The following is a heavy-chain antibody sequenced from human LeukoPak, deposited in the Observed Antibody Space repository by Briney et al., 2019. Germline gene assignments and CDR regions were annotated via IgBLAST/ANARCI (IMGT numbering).Heavy chain of an antibody. CDR1: GGSFSGYY. D-gene: IGHD3-10*01. Sequence: SETLSLTCAVYGGSFSGYYWSWIRQPPGKGLEWIGEINHSGSTNYNPSLKSRVTISVDTSKNQFSLKLSSVTAADTAVHYCVGGLAPSSGWGQGTLVTVSS. J-gene: IGHJ4*02. V-gene: IGHV4-34*01. CDR2: INHSGST. CDR3: VGGLAPSSG.